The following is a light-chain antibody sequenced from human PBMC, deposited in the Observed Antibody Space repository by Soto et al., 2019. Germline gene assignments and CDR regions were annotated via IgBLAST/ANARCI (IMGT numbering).Light chain of an antibody. CDR2: EVT. V-gene: IGLV2-23*02. Sequence: HSALTQPASVSGSPGQSITISCTGTSSDVGSYDLVSWYQQHPGKAPKVMIYEVTKRPSGVSNRFSGSKSSNAASLTISGLQAEDEADYYCCSYAGSSAVFGTGTKLTVL. CDR1: SSDVGSYDL. J-gene: IGLJ1*01. CDR3: CSYAGSSAV.